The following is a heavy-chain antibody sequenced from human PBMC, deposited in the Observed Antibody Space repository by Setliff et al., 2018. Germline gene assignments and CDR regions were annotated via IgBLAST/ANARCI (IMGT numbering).Heavy chain of an antibody. J-gene: IGHJ4*01. CDR2: ISYSGTP. V-gene: IGHV4-39*01. Sequence: KTSETLSLTCTVSDDSFTSSRYYWGWIRQAPGSGLEWIGSISYSGTPYYNASVESRVTISIGTSRNQFSLELRSVTVADTATYYCVRPGGTTVVARHFDYWGAGILVTVSS. CDR3: VRPGGTTVVARHFDY. D-gene: IGHD2-15*01. CDR1: DDSFTSSRYY.